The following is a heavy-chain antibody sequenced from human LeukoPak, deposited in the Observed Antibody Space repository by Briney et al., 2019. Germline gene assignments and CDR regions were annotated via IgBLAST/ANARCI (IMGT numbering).Heavy chain of an antibody. D-gene: IGHD3-3*01. CDR3: AKADLYDFWTFDY. Sequence: GGSLRLSCTASGFIFSGSWMAWVRQAPGKGLEWVSTISGSGGSTYYADSVKGRFTISRDNSKNTLYLQMNSLRAEDTAVYFCAKADLYDFWTFDYWGQGTLVTVSS. V-gene: IGHV3-23*01. CDR2: ISGSGGST. CDR1: GFIFSGSW. J-gene: IGHJ4*02.